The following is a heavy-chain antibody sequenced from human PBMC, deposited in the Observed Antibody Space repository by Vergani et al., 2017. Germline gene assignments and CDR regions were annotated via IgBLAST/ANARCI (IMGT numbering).Heavy chain of an antibody. V-gene: IGHV1-2*02. CDR2: INPNSGST. CDR1: GYTFTGYY. J-gene: IGHJ4*02. D-gene: IGHD1-1*01. CDR3: ARNNGNRDSLDY. Sequence: QVQLVQSGAEVKKPGASVKVSCKASGYTFTGYYMHWVRQAPGQGLEWMGWINPNSGSTNYAQKFQGRGTMTRDTSISTAYMELSRLRSDDTAVYYCARNNGNRDSLDYWGQGTLVTVSS.